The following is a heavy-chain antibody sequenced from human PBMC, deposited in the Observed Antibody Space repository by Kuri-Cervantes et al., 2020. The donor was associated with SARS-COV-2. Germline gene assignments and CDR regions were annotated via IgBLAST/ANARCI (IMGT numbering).Heavy chain of an antibody. CDR1: GYTFTSYA. J-gene: IGHJ4*02. V-gene: IGHV1-3*01. Sequence: ASVKVSCKASGYTFTSYAMHWVRQAPGQRLEWMGWINAGNGNTKYSQKFQGRVTMTRDTSISTAYMELSRLRSDDTAVYYCAGSYFYDSSGYVMDYWGQGTLVTVSS. CDR3: AGSYFYDSSGYVMDY. CDR2: INAGNGNT. D-gene: IGHD3-22*01.